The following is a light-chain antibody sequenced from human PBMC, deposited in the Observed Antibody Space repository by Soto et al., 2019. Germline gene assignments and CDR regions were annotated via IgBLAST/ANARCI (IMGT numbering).Light chain of an antibody. V-gene: IGKV1-5*01. CDR3: LQHNTYPFT. Sequence: DIQMTQSPSTLAASVGDRVTITCRASQSISSWLAWYQQKPGKAPKRLIYAASSLQGGLPSRFSGSGSGTEFTLKISSLQPEDFATYYCLQHNTYPFTFGQGTRLEIK. J-gene: IGKJ5*01. CDR2: AAS. CDR1: QSISSW.